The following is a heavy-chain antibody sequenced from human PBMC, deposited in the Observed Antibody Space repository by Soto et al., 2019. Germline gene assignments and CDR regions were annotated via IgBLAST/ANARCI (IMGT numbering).Heavy chain of an antibody. CDR2: ISYDGSNK. Sequence: PGGSLRLSCAASGFTFSSYGIHWVRQAPGKGLEWVAVISYDGSNKYYADSVKARFTISRDTSRNTLYLQMNILRAEDTAVYYCAKDSGPYGSGSYPFDPWGQGTLVTVSS. CDR1: GFTFSSYG. CDR3: AKDSGPYGSGSYPFDP. V-gene: IGHV3-30*18. J-gene: IGHJ5*02. D-gene: IGHD3-10*01.